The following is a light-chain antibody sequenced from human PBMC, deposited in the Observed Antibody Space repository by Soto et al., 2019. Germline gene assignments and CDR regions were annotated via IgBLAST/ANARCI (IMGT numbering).Light chain of an antibody. J-gene: IGKJ4*01. CDR3: QQSYSNPLT. CDR1: QRISSW. Sequence: DIQMTQSPSTLSASVGDRVTITCRASQRISSWLAWYQQKVGKAPRLLISAASSLQTGVPSRFSGNYSGTDFTLTISSLQPEDFATYYCQQSYSNPLTFGGGTKVDIK. CDR2: AAS. V-gene: IGKV1-39*01.